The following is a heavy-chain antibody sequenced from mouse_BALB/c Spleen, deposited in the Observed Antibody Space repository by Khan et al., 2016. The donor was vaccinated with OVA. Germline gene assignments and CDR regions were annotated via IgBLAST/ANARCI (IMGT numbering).Heavy chain of an antibody. CDR1: GFSLTSNG. CDR2: IWGDGSI. V-gene: IGHV2-3*01. J-gene: IGHJ2*01. CDR3: AKQGVFYFDY. Sequence: QVQLQQSGPGLVAPSQSLSITCTVSGFSLTSNGVSWVRQPPGKGLEWLGVIWGDGSINYHSVLKSRLSISKDNSKSQVFLKLNSLQTDDTATYYCAKQGVFYFDYWGQGTTLTVSS.